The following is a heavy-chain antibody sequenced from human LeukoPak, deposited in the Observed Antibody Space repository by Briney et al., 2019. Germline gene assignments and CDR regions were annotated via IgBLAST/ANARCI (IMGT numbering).Heavy chain of an antibody. CDR3: ARDDRYYYDSSGYYGSGFDY. CDR2: IYYSGST. V-gene: IGHV4-59*11. J-gene: IGHJ4*02. D-gene: IGHD3-22*01. Sequence: KPSETLSLTCTVSGGSISSHYWSWIRQPPGKGLEWIGYIYYSGSTNYNPSLKSRDTISVDTSKNQFSLKLSSVTAADTAVYYCARDDRYYYDSSGYYGSGFDYWGQGTLVTVSS. CDR1: GGSISSHY.